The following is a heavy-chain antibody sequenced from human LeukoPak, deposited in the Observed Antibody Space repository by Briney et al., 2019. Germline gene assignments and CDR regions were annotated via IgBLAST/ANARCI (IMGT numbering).Heavy chain of an antibody. Sequence: SETLSLTCSVSGGSISSSNYYWGWLRQPPGKGLEWIGSIYYSGNTYYSPSLKSRVTISVDTSKNQFSLKLSSVTAADTAVYYCARARTIFGVVTIPDYFDYWGQGTLVTVSS. J-gene: IGHJ4*02. CDR3: ARARTIFGVVTIPDYFDY. V-gene: IGHV4-39*01. D-gene: IGHD3-3*01. CDR1: GGSISSSNYY. CDR2: IYYSGNT.